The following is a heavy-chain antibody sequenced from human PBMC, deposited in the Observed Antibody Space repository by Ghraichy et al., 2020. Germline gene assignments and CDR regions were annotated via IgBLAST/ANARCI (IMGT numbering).Heavy chain of an antibody. Sequence: SETLSLTCAVYGGSFSGYYWSWIRQPPGKGLEWIGEINHSGSTNYNASLKSRVTISVDTSKNQFSLKLSSVTAADTAVYYCALSSGYPSAFDYWGQGTLVTVSS. D-gene: IGHD3-22*01. V-gene: IGHV4-34*01. CDR3: ALSSGYPSAFDY. J-gene: IGHJ4*02. CDR2: INHSGST. CDR1: GGSFSGYY.